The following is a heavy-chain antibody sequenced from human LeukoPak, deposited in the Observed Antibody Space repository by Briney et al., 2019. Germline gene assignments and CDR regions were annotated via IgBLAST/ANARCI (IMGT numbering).Heavy chain of an antibody. CDR3: ATGAAAGTDIYYYYGMDV. CDR1: GFTVSSNY. V-gene: IGHV3-66*01. CDR2: IYSGGST. D-gene: IGHD6-13*01. Sequence: TGGSLRLSCAASGFTVSSNYMSWVRQAPGKGLEWVSVIYSGGSTYYADSVKGRFTISRDNSKNTLYLQMNSLRAEDTAVYYCATGAAAGTDIYYYYGMDVWGQGTTVTVSS. J-gene: IGHJ6*02.